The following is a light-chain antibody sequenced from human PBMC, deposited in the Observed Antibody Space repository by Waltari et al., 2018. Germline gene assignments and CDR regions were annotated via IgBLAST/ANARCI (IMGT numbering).Light chain of an antibody. J-gene: IGLJ7*01. CDR2: EVS. CDR1: SSDIGGYNY. V-gene: IGLV2-11*01. CDR3: CSYAGSATVL. Sequence: QAALTQPRSVSGSPGQSVTISCTGTSSDIGGYNYVSWYQQHPGIAPKLMIYEVSKRPSVGSDRFSGSKSGNTSSLTISGLQAEDEADYYCCSYAGSATVLLAGGTRLTVL.